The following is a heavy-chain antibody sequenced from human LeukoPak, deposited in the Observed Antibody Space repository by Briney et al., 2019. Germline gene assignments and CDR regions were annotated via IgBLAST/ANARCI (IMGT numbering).Heavy chain of an antibody. J-gene: IGHJ4*02. V-gene: IGHV4-38-2*01. CDR3: ARQEYSSTYDY. Sequence: SETLSLTCAVSGYSISSGYYWGWTRQPPGKGLEWIGSIYHSGSTYYNPSLKSRVTISVDTSKNQFSLKLSSVTAADTAVYYCARQEYSSTYDYWGQGTLVTVSS. CDR2: IYHSGST. CDR1: GYSISSGYY. D-gene: IGHD6-6*01.